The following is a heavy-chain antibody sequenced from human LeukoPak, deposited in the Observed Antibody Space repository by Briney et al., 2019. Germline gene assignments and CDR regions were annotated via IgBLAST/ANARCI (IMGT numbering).Heavy chain of an antibody. V-gene: IGHV1-2*02. CDR3: ARAETANIPGRHY. CDR2: IDPNSGGI. CDR1: GYTFTGYY. J-gene: IGHJ4*02. D-gene: IGHD2/OR15-2a*01. Sequence: ASVKVSFKASGYTFTGYYMHWVRQTPGQGLEWMGWIDPNSGGINYAQRFQGRVTMTRDTSISTAYMELSRLTSDDPAVYYWARAETANIPGRHYWGQGTLVTVSS.